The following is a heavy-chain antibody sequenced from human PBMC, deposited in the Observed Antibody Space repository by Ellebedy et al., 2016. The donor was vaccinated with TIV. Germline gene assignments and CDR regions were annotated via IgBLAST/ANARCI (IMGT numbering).Heavy chain of an antibody. CDR1: GFTFSSYG. Sequence: GESLKISCAASGFTFSSYGMHWVRQAPGKGLEWVANIKQDGSEKYYVDSVKGRFTISRDNAKNSLYLQMNSLRAEDTAVYYCARVGPAAIELSYFDYWGQGTLVTVSS. D-gene: IGHD2-2*01. J-gene: IGHJ4*02. V-gene: IGHV3-7*04. CDR2: IKQDGSEK. CDR3: ARVGPAAIELSYFDY.